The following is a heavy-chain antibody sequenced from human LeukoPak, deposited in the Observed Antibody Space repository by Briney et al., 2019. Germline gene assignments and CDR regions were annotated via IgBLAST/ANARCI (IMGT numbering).Heavy chain of an antibody. CDR2: IYYSGST. V-gene: IGHV4-39*01. J-gene: IGHJ4*02. D-gene: IGHD6-19*01. Sequence: SETLSLTCAVYGGSISSSSYYWGWIRQPPGKGLEWIGSIYYSGSTYYNPSLKSRVTISVDTSKNQFSLKLSSVTAADTAVYYCARHVAVAGFDYWGQGTLVTVSS. CDR3: ARHVAVAGFDY. CDR1: GGSISSSSYY.